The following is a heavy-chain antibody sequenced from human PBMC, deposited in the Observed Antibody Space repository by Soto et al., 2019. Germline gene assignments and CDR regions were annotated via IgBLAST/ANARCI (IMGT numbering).Heavy chain of an antibody. CDR3: ASRTSGWYFDY. CDR1: GFTFSSYA. V-gene: IGHV3-23*01. CDR2: ISGSGGST. J-gene: IGHJ4*02. Sequence: PGGSLRLSCTASGFTFSSYAMNWVRQAPWKGLEWVSVISGSGGSTYYADSVKGRFTISRDNSKNKLYLQMNSLRAEDTAVYYCASRTSGWYFDYWGQGTLVTVSS. D-gene: IGHD6-19*01.